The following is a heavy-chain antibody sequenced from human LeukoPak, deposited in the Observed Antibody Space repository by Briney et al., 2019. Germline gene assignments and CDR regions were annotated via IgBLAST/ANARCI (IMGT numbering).Heavy chain of an antibody. CDR2: ISGSGGST. D-gene: IGHD3-10*01. Sequence: GGSLRLSCAASGFTFRNYVIHWVRQAPGKGLEWVSAISGSGGSTYYADSVKGRFTISRDNSKNTLYLQMNSLRAEDTAVYYCAKYPLRTRRLMDVWGQGTTVTVSS. CDR3: AKYPLRTRRLMDV. J-gene: IGHJ6*02. V-gene: IGHV3-23*01. CDR1: GFTFRNYV.